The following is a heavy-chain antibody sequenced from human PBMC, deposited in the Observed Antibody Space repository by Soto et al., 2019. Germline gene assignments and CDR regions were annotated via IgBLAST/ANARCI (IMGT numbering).Heavy chain of an antibody. CDR1: GDSTVNSY. CDR2: LSYNAGT. CDR3: ARGASWHFVGL. J-gene: IGHJ5*02. V-gene: IGHV4-59*01. Sequence: SETLSLTCTVSGDSTVNSYWSWIRQAPGKGPEWLGYLSYNAGTNHNPSLQCRATMSVDTAQNPLSLNLNSVTAADTAVYYCARGASWHFVGLWGQGILVTVSS. D-gene: IGHD1-26*01.